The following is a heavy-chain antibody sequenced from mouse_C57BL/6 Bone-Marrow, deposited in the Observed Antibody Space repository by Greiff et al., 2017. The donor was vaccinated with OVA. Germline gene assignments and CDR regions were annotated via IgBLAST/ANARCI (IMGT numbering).Heavy chain of an antibody. CDR2: IDPSDSYT. J-gene: IGHJ3*01. CDR1: GYTFTSYW. V-gene: IGHV1-59*01. D-gene: IGHD1-1*01. CDR3: VRFITGFAY. Sequence: VQLQQPGAELVRPGTSVKLSCKASGYTFTSYWMHWVKQRPGQGLEWIGVIDPSDSYTNYNQKFKGKATLTVDTSSSTAYMQLSSLTSEDSAVYYCVRFITGFAYWGQGTLVTVSA.